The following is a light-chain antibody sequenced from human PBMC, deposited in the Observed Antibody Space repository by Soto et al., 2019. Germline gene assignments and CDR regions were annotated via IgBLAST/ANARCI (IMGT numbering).Light chain of an antibody. V-gene: IGKV3-20*01. CDR3: QQYNSYSWT. CDR1: QSVSATY. CDR2: GSS. Sequence: EVVLTQSPGTLSLSPGERATLSCRASQSVSATYIAWYQQKSGQAPRLLLYGSSSRATGVADRFSGSGSGTEFTLTISSLQPDDFATYYCQQYNSYSWTFGQGTKVDIK. J-gene: IGKJ1*01.